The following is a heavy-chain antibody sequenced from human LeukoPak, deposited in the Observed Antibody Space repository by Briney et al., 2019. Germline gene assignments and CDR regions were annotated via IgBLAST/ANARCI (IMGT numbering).Heavy chain of an antibody. J-gene: IGHJ4*02. CDR2: INHSGST. D-gene: IGHD5-18*01. CDR1: GGSFSGYY. V-gene: IGHV4-34*01. CDR3: ARGEYSYGDY. Sequence: SETLSLTCAVYGGSFSGYYWSWIRQPPGKGLEWIGEINHSGSTNYNPSLKSRVTISVDTSKNQFSLKLSSVTAADTAVYYCARGEYSYGDYWGQGTLVTVSS.